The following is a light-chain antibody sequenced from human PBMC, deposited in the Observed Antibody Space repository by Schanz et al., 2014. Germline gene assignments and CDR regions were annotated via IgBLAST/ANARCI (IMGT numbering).Light chain of an antibody. CDR1: SSNIGRNT. Sequence: QSVLTQPPSASGTPGQRVTISCSGSSSNIGRNTVNWYQYLPGTAPKLLIYSNTLRPSGVPDRFSNSKSGTSASLAISGLQSEDEADYYCAAWDDSLDAYVFGSGTKLTVL. CDR3: AAWDDSLDAYV. J-gene: IGLJ1*01. CDR2: SNT. V-gene: IGLV1-44*01.